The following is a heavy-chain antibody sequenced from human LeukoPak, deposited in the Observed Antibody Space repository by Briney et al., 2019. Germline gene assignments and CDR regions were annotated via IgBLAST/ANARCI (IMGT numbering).Heavy chain of an antibody. CDR3: ARHVVAVGFDY. CDR2: INSDRSST. V-gene: IGHV3-74*01. D-gene: IGHD3-22*01. CDR1: GFTFSSYW. J-gene: IGHJ4*02. Sequence: GGTLRLSCAASGFTFSSYWMHWVRQAPGKGLVWVSRINSDRSSTSYADSVKGRFTISRDNAKNTLYLQMNSLRAEDTAVYYCARHVVAVGFDYWGQGTLVTVSS.